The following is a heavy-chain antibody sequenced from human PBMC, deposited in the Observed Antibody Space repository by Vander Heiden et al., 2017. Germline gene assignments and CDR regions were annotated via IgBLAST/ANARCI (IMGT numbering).Heavy chain of an antibody. V-gene: IGHV3-30*01. CDR2: VSYDGDNK. CDR1: GFTFSSCT. CDR3: ARGGGGYYYWYFDI. Sequence: QGDLVDSGGGVVQPGRSLRLSCAASGFTFSSCTMHWVRQVPGKGLEWVAVVSYDGDNKSYADSVKGRFTISRDNSKNTVYLQMNSLRAEDTAVYYCARGGGGYYYWYFDIWGRGTLVTVSS. J-gene: IGHJ2*01. D-gene: IGHD3-3*01.